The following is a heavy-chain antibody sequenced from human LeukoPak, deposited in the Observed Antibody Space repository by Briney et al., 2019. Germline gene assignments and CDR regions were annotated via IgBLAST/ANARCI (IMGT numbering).Heavy chain of an antibody. CDR2: IYYSVDT. CDR1: GDSIIGSY. D-gene: IGHD3-22*01. Sequence: SETLPLTCAVSGDSIIGSYWSWIRQAPGKGLEWIGYIYYSVDTDYNPSLKSRVTISVDMSKRQISLRLTSVTAADTAVYYCARRRYYDSSGYNPTYYFDYWGQGILVTVSS. V-gene: IGHV4-59*01. J-gene: IGHJ4*02. CDR3: ARRRYYDSSGYNPTYYFDY.